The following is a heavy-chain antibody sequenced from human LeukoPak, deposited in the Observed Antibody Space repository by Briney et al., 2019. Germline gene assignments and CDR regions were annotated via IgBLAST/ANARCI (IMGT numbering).Heavy chain of an antibody. CDR3: ANLEIR. D-gene: IGHD1-7*01. J-gene: IGHJ4*02. Sequence: PGGSLRLSCSTSGFTFGDYPLHWFRQAPGKGLEWVSTISWNSANIAYADSVKGRFTISRDNAKNSLYLQMNSLRTEDTALYYCANLEIRWGQGTLVTVSS. CDR1: GFTFGDYP. V-gene: IGHV3-9*01. CDR2: ISWNSANI.